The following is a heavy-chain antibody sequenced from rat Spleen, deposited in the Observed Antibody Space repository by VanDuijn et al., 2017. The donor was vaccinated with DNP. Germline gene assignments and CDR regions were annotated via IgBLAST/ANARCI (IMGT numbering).Heavy chain of an antibody. J-gene: IGHJ4*01. D-gene: IGHD1-11*01. CDR3: ARHLNGYYAMDA. Sequence: EVQLQESGPGLVKPSQSLSLPCSVTDDSVTSGWRWNWVRKFPGNELDGMGSVNMAGTTNYNPSLKIRISITRDTSKNQLFLQVNSVTTEDTATDDCARHLNGYYAMDAWGQGTSVTVSS. CDR1: DDSVTSGWR. CDR2: VNMAGTT. V-gene: IGHV3-3*01.